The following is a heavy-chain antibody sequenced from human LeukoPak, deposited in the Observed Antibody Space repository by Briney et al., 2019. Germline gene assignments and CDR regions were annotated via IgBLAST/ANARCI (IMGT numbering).Heavy chain of an antibody. Sequence: PGRSLRLSCAPSAFTFNSYGMHSVRPAPRKGPERVAVISNDGNNKYYADSVKGRFTISRDNSKNTLFLQMNSLRAEDTAVYYCAKPYYYGSGANYFDYWGQGTLVTVSS. V-gene: IGHV3-30*18. CDR1: AFTFNSYG. CDR3: AKPYYYGSGANYFDY. D-gene: IGHD3-10*01. CDR2: ISNDGNNK. J-gene: IGHJ4*02.